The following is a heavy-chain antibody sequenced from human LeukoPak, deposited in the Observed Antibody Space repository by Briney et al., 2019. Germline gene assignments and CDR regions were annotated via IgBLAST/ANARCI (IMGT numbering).Heavy chain of an antibody. CDR3: ARSAAAGTKELYY. D-gene: IGHD6-13*01. CDR2: IWYDGSNK. V-gene: IGHV3-33*01. CDR1: GFTLSSYG. Sequence: GGSLRLSCAASGFTLSSYGMHWVRQAPGKGLEWVAVIWYDGSNKYYADSVKGRFTISRDNSKNTLYLQMNSLRAEDTAVYYCARSAAAGTKELYYWGQGTLVTVSS. J-gene: IGHJ4*02.